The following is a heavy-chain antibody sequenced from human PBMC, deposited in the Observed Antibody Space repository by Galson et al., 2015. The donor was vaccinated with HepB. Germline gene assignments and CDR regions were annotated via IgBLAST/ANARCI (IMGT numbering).Heavy chain of an antibody. V-gene: IGHV3-33*06. CDR3: AKGGASGSYFMD. Sequence: SLRLSCAASGFTFSSYGMHWVRQAPGKGLEWVAVIWYDGSNKYYADSVKGRFTISRDNSKNTLYLQMNSLRAEDTAVYYCAKGGASGSYFMDWGQGTLVTVSS. CDR1: GFTFSSYG. J-gene: IGHJ4*02. D-gene: IGHD1-26*01. CDR2: IWYDGSNK.